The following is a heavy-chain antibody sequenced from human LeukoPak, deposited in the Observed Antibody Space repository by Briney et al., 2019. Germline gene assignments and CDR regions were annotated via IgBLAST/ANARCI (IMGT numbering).Heavy chain of an antibody. CDR1: GYTFRSYG. V-gene: IGHV1-18*01. CDR2: ISPYNGNT. CDR3: AREDSSGWYVFDY. J-gene: IGHJ4*02. Sequence: ASVKVSCKASGYTFRSYGFSWVRQAPGQGLEWMGWISPYNGNTNYAQRFQGRVTMTTDTSTSTAYMELRSLRFDDTAVYYCAREDSSGWYVFDYWGQGTLVTVSS. D-gene: IGHD6-19*01.